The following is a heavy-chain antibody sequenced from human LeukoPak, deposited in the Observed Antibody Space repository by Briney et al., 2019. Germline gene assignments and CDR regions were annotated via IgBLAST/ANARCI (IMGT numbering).Heavy chain of an antibody. V-gene: IGHV4-34*01. CDR3: ARDIAVASYFDY. CDR1: GGSFSGYY. CDR2: INHSGST. Sequence: SETLSLTCAVYGGSFSGYYWSWIRQPPGKGLEWIGEINHSGSTNYNPSLKSRVTISVDTSKNQFSLKLSSVTAADTAVYYCARDIAVASYFDYWGQGTLVTVSS. D-gene: IGHD6-19*01. J-gene: IGHJ4*02.